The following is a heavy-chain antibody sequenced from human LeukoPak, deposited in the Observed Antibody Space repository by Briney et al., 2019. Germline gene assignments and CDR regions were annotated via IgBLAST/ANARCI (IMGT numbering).Heavy chain of an antibody. CDR1: GGSMSSHY. J-gene: IGHJ6*03. CDR3: ARHYYYYMDV. V-gene: IGHV4-59*11. Sequence: SETLSLTCTVSGGSMSSHYWNWIRQPPGKGLEWIGYIYYSGSTNYNPSLKSRVTISVDTSKNQFSLRLSSVTAADTVVYFCARHYYYYMDVWGEGTTATVSS. CDR2: IYYSGST.